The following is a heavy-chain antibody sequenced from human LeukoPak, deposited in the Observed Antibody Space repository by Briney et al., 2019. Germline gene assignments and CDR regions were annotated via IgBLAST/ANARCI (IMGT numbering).Heavy chain of an antibody. J-gene: IGHJ3*02. CDR1: GFTFSSYA. D-gene: IGHD4-17*01. CDR3: ARDPNGDYIGAFDM. V-gene: IGHV3-23*01. CDR2: IRAGDHST. Sequence: GGSLRLSCTASGFTFSSYAMMWVPQAPGKGLEFVSTIRAGDHSTYYADSVKGRFTISRDNSKHTLFLQMNSLRAEDTAVYFCARDPNGDYIGAFDMWGPGTMVTVSS.